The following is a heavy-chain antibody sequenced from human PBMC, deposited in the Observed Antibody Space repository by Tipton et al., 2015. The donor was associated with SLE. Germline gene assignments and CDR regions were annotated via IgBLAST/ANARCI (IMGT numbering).Heavy chain of an antibody. D-gene: IGHD3-10*01. CDR2: VNHRGST. CDR1: GGSFSAYY. J-gene: IGHJ3*02. Sequence: TLSLTCAVYGGSFSAYYWSWIRQPPGKGLEWIGEVNHRGSTNYNPSLKSRVTISVDTSKNQFSLKLRSVTAADTAVYYCTRLGFGEFGAFDIWGQGTILTVSS. V-gene: IGHV4-34*01. CDR3: TRLGFGEFGAFDI.